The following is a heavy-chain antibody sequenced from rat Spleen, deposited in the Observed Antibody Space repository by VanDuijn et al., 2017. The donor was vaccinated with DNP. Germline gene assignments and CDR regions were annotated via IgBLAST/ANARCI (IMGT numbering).Heavy chain of an antibody. CDR3: TSGTPVPTRNWFAY. J-gene: IGHJ3*01. Sequence: EVQLVESGGGLVQPGSPLKLSCTASGFTFSANWLNWIRQAPGEGLEWVASITPNGGTTYYPDTLKGRFVISKDKAKNTGYLQMNNLRSEDTAIYYCTSGTPVPTRNWFAYGGQGTLVTVSS. CDR2: ITPNGGTT. CDR1: GFTFSANW. V-gene: IGHV5-35*01. D-gene: IGHD1-8*01.